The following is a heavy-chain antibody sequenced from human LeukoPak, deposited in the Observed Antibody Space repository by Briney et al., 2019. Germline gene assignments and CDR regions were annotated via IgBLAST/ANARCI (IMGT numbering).Heavy chain of an antibody. CDR2: INPNSGGT. D-gene: IGHD3-3*01. CDR3: ARADLEWLLYYYYYMDV. J-gene: IGHJ6*03. V-gene: IGHV1-2*02. Sequence: GASVKVSCKASGYTFTGYYMHWVRQAPGQGLEWMGWINPNSGGTNYAQKFQGRVTMTRDTSISTAYMELSRLRSDDTAVYYCARADLEWLLYYYYYMDVWGKGTTVTVSS. CDR1: GYTFTGYY.